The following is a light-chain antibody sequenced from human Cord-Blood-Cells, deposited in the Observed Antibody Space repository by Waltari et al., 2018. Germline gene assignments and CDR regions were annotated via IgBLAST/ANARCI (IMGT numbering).Light chain of an antibody. CDR3: QQYGSSPPIT. V-gene: IGKV3-20*01. CDR1: QSVSSRD. Sequence: EIVLTQSPATLSLSPGERATLSCRASQSVSSRDLAWYQQKPGQAPRLLIYGASSRATGIPDRFSGSGSGTDFTLTISRLEPEDFAVYYCQQYGSSPPITFGQGTRLEIK. CDR2: GAS. J-gene: IGKJ5*01.